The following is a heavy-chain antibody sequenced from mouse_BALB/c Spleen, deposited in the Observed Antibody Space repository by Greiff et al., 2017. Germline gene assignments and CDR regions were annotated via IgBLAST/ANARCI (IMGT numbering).Heavy chain of an antibody. CDR1: GFTFSSYT. Sequence: EVKVVESGGGLVKPGGSLKLSCAASGFTFSSYTMSWVRQTPEKRLEWVATISSGGSYTYYPDSVKGRFTISRDNAKNTLYLQMSSLKSEDTAMYYCTRDELGRAWFAYWGQGTLVTVSA. CDR2: ISSGGSYT. V-gene: IGHV5-6-4*01. D-gene: IGHD4-1*01. J-gene: IGHJ3*01. CDR3: TRDELGRAWFAY.